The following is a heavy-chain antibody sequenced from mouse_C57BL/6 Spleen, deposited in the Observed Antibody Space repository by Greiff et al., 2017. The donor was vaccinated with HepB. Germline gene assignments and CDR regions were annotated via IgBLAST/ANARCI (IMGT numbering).Heavy chain of an antibody. J-gene: IGHJ2*01. Sequence: VQLQESGAELARPGASVKLSCKASGYTFTSYGISWVKQRTGQGLEWIGEIYPRSGNTYYNEKFKGKATLTADKSSSTAYMELRSLTSEDSAVYFCAREGVITTVVEDWGQGTTLTVSS. CDR2: IYPRSGNT. D-gene: IGHD1-1*01. CDR1: GYTFTSYG. CDR3: AREGVITTVVED. V-gene: IGHV1-81*01.